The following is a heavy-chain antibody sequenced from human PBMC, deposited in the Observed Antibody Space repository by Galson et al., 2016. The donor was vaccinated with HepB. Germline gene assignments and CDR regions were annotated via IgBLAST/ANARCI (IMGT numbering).Heavy chain of an antibody. CDR3: ARGGGVSWYFDL. V-gene: IGHV3-11*06. Sequence: SLRLSCAASGFIFSDYYMSWIRQAPGKGLEWISYIGNSNNYTNYADSMKGRFTISRDNAKNSLYLQMNSLRAEDTAVYYCARGGGVSWYFDLWGRGTLVTVSS. J-gene: IGHJ2*01. CDR2: IGNSNNYT. CDR1: GFIFSDYY.